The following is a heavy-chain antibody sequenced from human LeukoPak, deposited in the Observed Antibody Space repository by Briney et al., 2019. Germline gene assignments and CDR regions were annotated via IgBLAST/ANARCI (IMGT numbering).Heavy chain of an antibody. J-gene: IGHJ4*02. V-gene: IGHV3-21*01. CDR2: ISSSSSYI. CDR1: EFTFSSYT. Sequence: PGGSLRLSCAASEFTFSSYTMNWVRQAPGKGLEWVSSISSSSSYIYYADSVKGRFTISRDNAKNSLYLQMNSLRAEDTAVYYCARDRNYDYIWGSYRPDYFDYWGQGTLVTVSS. CDR3: ARDRNYDYIWGSYRPDYFDY. D-gene: IGHD3-16*02.